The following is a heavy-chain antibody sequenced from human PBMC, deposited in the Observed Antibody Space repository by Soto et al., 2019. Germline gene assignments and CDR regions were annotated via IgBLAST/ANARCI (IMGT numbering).Heavy chain of an antibody. Sequence: GGSLRLSYAASGFTFSSYAMHWVRQAPGKGLEWVAVISYDGSNKYYADSVKGRFTISRDNSKNTLYLQMNSLRAEDTAVYYCARDLSSSGWFDYWGQGTLVTVSS. CDR2: ISYDGSNK. CDR1: GFTFSSYA. J-gene: IGHJ4*02. V-gene: IGHV3-30-3*01. CDR3: ARDLSSSGWFDY. D-gene: IGHD6-19*01.